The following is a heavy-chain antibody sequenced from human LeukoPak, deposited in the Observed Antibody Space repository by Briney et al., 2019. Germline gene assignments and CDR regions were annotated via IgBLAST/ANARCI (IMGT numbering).Heavy chain of an antibody. CDR1: GGTFSSYA. D-gene: IGHD6-6*01. V-gene: IGHV1-69*06. CDR3: ARSSSSSGYYYYYMDV. Sequence: SVKVSCKASGGTFSSYAISWVRQAPGQGLEWMGGIIPIFGTANYAQKFQGRVTITADKSTSTAYMELSSLRSEDTAVYYCARSSSSSGYYYYYMDVWGKGTTVTISS. CDR2: IIPIFGTA. J-gene: IGHJ6*03.